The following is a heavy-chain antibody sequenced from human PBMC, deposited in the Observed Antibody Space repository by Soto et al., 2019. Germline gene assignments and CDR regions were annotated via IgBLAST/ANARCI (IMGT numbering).Heavy chain of an antibody. Sequence: EVQLEESGGGLVQPGGSLRLSCAASGFTFSNYWMNWVRQAPGKGLEWVANVKKDGSEKYYVGSVKGRFTLSKDNAKNAVYLQMNGLRVEDTAVYYCARHLWGFGDLNLDCWGQGILVTVAS. D-gene: IGHD3-10*01. CDR2: VKKDGSEK. CDR3: ARHLWGFGDLNLDC. J-gene: IGHJ4*02. V-gene: IGHV3-7*04. CDR1: GFTFSNYW.